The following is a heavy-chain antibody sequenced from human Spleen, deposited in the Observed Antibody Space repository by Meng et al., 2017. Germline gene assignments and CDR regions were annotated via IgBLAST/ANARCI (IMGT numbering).Heavy chain of an antibody. Sequence: SETLSLTCAVYGGSFSSYYWSWIRQPPGKGLEWIGEINHSGSTNYNPSLKSRVTISVDTSKSQFSLNLRFVTAADTAVYYCVRAGYCSSASCYADYWGQGTLVTVSS. D-gene: IGHD2-2*03. CDR1: GGSFSSYY. V-gene: IGHV4-34*01. CDR3: VRAGYCSSASCYADY. CDR2: INHSGST. J-gene: IGHJ4*02.